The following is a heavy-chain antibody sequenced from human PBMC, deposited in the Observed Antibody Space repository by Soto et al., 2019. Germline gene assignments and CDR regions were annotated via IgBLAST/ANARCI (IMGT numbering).Heavy chain of an antibody. V-gene: IGHV1-8*01. Sequence: ASVKVSCKASGYTFTSYDINWVRQATGQGLEWMGWMNPNSGNTGYAQKFQGRVTMTRNTSISTAYMELSSLRSEDTAVYYCARGPEDIVVVVAAVDAFDIWGQGTMVTVSS. D-gene: IGHD2-15*01. CDR3: ARGPEDIVVVVAAVDAFDI. CDR1: GYTFTSYD. CDR2: MNPNSGNT. J-gene: IGHJ3*02.